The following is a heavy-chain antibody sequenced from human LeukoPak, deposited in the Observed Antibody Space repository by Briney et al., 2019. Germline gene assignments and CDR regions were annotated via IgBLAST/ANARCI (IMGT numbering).Heavy chain of an antibody. CDR2: ISYDGSNK. V-gene: IGHV3-30*18. J-gene: IGHJ4*02. CDR3: AKEPRRDGYNYLDY. Sequence: GRSLRLSCAASGFSFSSYGMHWVRQAPGKGLEWVAVISYDGSNKYYAESVKGRFTISRDNSKNTLYLQMNSLRAEDTAVYYCAKEPRRDGYNYLDYWGQGTLVTVSS. D-gene: IGHD5-24*01. CDR1: GFSFSSYG.